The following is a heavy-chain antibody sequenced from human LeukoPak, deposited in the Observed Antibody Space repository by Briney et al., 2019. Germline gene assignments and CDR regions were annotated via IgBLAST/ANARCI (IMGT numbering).Heavy chain of an antibody. J-gene: IGHJ3*02. D-gene: IGHD6-13*01. Sequence: GGSLRLSCAASGFTLRDYAMSWVRQAPGKGLEWVAFIRYGGSDKYYADSAKGRFTISRDNSKNTLYLQTSSLRAEDTAMYYCASLYSSIIYDAFDIWGQGTMVTVSS. V-gene: IGHV3-30*02. CDR2: IRYGGSDK. CDR1: GFTLRDYA. CDR3: ASLYSSIIYDAFDI.